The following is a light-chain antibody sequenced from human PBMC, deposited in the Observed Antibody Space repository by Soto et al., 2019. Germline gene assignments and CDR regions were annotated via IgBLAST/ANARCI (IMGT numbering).Light chain of an antibody. CDR2: LGS. CDR3: MQALQTPYT. V-gene: IGKV2-28*01. CDR1: QSLLHSDGSYY. Sequence: DIVMTQSPLSLPVTPGEPASISCRSGQSLLHSDGSYYLDWYLQKPGQSPQLLIYLGSHRASGAPDRFSGSVSGTDFTLKISRVEAEDVGVYYCMQALQTPYTFGGGTKVEIK. J-gene: IGKJ4*01.